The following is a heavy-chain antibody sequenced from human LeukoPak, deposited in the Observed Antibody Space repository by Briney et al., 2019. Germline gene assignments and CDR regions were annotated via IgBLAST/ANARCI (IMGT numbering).Heavy chain of an antibody. J-gene: IGHJ4*02. CDR2: ISGSGGST. D-gene: IGHD2-8*02. CDR1: GFTFTSYA. CDR3: ATYRQVLLPFES. V-gene: IGHV3-23*01. Sequence: GGSLRLSCAASGFTFTSYAMSWVRQVSGKGLEWVSVISGSGGSTYYADSVKGRFTISRDNSKNTLYLQMKSLRAEDTAVYYCATYRQVLLPFESWGQGTLVTVSS.